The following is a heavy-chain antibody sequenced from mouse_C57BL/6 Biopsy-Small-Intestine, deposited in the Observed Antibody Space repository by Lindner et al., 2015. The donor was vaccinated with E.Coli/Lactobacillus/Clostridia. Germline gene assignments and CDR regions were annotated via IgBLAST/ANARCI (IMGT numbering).Heavy chain of an antibody. CDR2: ISAYNGNT. J-gene: IGHJ2*01. Sequence: SVKVSCKASGYMFNRYGISWVRQAPGQGLEWMGWISAYNGNTNYVEKFQGRVTMTRDTSTVTAYMDLSRLTSDDTAVYYCARQNLGEFYFDYWGPGTPVTVSS. D-gene: IGHD3-1*01. CDR3: ARQNLGEFYFDY. V-gene: IGHV1-66*01. CDR1: GYMFNRYG.